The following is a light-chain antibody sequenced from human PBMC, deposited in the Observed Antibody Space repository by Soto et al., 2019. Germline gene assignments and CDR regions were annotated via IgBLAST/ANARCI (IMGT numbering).Light chain of an antibody. CDR2: GNI. V-gene: IGLV1-40*01. CDR1: SSNIGAGYD. CDR3: QSCDSSLSGSYV. J-gene: IGLJ1*01. Sequence: QSVLTQPPSVSGAPGQRVTISCTGSSSNIGAGYDVHWYQHLPGTAPKLLIYGNINRPSGVPDRFSGSKSGTSASLAITGLQAEDEADYYCQSCDSSLSGSYVFGTGTKVTVL.